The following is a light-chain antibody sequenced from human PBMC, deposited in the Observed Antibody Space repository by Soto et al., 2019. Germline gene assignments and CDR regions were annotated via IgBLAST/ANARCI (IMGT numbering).Light chain of an antibody. CDR3: RQYYSSRRGVV. J-gene: IGLJ2*01. Sequence: QSVLTQPPSVSGAPGQRVTISCTGSSSNIGAGFDVHWYQQLPGTAPKLLIYGNSNRPSGVPDRFSGSKSGTSASLAITGVQDEDEDADYCRQYYSSRRGVVFGGGTKLTVL. CDR1: SSNIGAGFD. CDR2: GNS. V-gene: IGLV1-40*01.